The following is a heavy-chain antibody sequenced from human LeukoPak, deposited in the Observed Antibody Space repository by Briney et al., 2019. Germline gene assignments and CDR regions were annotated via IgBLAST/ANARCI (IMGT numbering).Heavy chain of an antibody. V-gene: IGHV4-59*01. Sequence: SETLSLTCTVSGGSISSYFWSWIRQPPGKGLEWIGYIYYSGSTNYNPSLKSRVTISVDTSKNQFSLKLSSVTAADTAVYYCARRWNYGRNYYIDAWGKGATVSVSS. CDR3: ARRWNYGRNYYIDA. D-gene: IGHD1-7*01. CDR2: IYYSGST. J-gene: IGHJ6*03. CDR1: GGSISSYF.